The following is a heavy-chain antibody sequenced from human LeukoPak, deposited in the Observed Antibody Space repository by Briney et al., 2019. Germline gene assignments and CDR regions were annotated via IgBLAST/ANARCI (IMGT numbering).Heavy chain of an antibody. V-gene: IGHV3-7*01. CDR2: IKQDGTEK. CDR1: GFTFSSYW. D-gene: IGHD3-9*01. Sequence: GSLRLSCVASGFTFSSYWMSWVRQAPVKGLEWVASIKQDGTEKYYVDSVKGRFTISRDNAKTSLYLQMNSLRAEDTAAYYCARWGEYYNILTGYSHVGFDYWGQGTLVTVSS. CDR3: ARWGEYYNILTGYSHVGFDY. J-gene: IGHJ4*02.